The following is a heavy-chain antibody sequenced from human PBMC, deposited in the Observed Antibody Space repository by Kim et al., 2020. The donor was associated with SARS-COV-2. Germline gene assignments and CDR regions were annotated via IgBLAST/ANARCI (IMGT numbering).Heavy chain of an antibody. Sequence: SETLSLTCTVSGGSISSYYWSWIRQPPGKGLEWIGYIYYSGSTNYNPSLKSRVTISVDTSKNQFSLKLSSVTAADTAVYYCARSQATYYYDSSGYYPYYFDYWGQGTLVTVSS. D-gene: IGHD3-22*01. V-gene: IGHV4-59*01. CDR1: GGSISSYY. CDR3: ARSQATYYYDSSGYYPYYFDY. J-gene: IGHJ4*02. CDR2: IYYSGST.